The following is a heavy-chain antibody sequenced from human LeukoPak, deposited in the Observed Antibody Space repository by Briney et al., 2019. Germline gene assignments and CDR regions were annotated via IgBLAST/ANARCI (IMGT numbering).Heavy chain of an antibody. V-gene: IGHV4-39*01. Sequence: SETLSLTCTVSGDSISNNNYYWGWIRQPPGKGLEWIGGLYSGGSAYYDPSLRSRVTISVDTSKNQFSLKLSSVTASDTAVYYCARNQYYYYMDVWGTGTTVTVSS. CDR1: GDSISNNNYY. D-gene: IGHD1-14*01. CDR2: LYSGGSA. J-gene: IGHJ6*03. CDR3: ARNQYYYYMDV.